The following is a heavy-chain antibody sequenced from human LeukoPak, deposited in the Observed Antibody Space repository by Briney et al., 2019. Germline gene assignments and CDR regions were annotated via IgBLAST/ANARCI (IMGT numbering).Heavy chain of an antibody. CDR1: GFTFSSYS. Sequence: GGSLRLSCAASGFTFSSYSMNWVRQAPGKGLEWVSSTSSSSSYIYYADSVKGRFTISRDNAKNSLYLQMNSLRAEDTAVYYCARNYGGNSGPIDYWGQGTLVTVSS. J-gene: IGHJ4*02. CDR2: TSSSSSYI. CDR3: ARNYGGNSGPIDY. D-gene: IGHD4-23*01. V-gene: IGHV3-21*01.